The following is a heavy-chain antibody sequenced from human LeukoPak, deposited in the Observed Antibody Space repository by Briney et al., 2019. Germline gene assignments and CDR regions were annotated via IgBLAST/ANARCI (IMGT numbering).Heavy chain of an antibody. CDR2: IYHSGST. CDR1: GDSISRSSYY. CDR3: ARSPDYGGNSNYFDY. D-gene: IGHD4-23*01. Sequence: SETLSLTCTVSGDSISRSSYYWGWVRQPPGKGLEWIGYIYHSGSTYYNPSLKSRVTISVDRSKNQFSLKLSSVTAADTAVYYCARSPDYGGNSNYFDYWGQGTLVTVSS. J-gene: IGHJ4*02. V-gene: IGHV4-39*07.